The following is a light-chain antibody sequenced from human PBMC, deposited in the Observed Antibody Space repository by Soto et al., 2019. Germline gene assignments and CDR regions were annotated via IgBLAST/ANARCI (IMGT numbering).Light chain of an antibody. CDR1: KLGDKY. J-gene: IGLJ2*01. V-gene: IGLV3-1*01. Sequence: SYELTQPPSVSVSPGQTASITCSGDKLGDKYVCWYQQKPGQSPVLVIYQDKKRASGIPERFSGSNSGNTATLTISGTQAMDEADYYCQAWDSSTVVFGGGTKVTVL. CDR2: QDK. CDR3: QAWDSSTVV.